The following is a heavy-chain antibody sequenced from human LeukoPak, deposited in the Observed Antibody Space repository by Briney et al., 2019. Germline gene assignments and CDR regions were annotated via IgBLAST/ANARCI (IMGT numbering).Heavy chain of an antibody. J-gene: IGHJ4*02. CDR1: GLTFRNYW. D-gene: IGHD1-14*01. CDR2: IKQDGSDK. CDR3: ATFSGAHHKTFDS. Sequence: GGSLRLSCAASGLTFRNYWMSWVRQAPGKGLEWEANIKQDGSDKFYVDSVNGRFTISRDNAKNSLYLQMNTLRAEDTAIYYCATFSGAHHKTFDSWGQGTLVTVSS. V-gene: IGHV3-7*01.